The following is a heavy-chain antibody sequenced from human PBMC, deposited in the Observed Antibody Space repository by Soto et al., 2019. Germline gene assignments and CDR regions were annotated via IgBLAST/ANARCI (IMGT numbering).Heavy chain of an antibody. CDR2: IYYSGRT. D-gene: IGHD6-19*01. J-gene: IGHJ6*02. V-gene: IGHV4-59*01. Sequence: SETLSLTCTVSGGSISSCYWSWIRQPPGKGLEWIGYIYYSGRTNYNPSLKSRVTISVDTSKNQFSLKLSSVTAADTAVYYCARACIAVAGVYYYGLDVWGQGTTVTVSS. CDR1: GGSISSCY. CDR3: ARACIAVAGVYYYGLDV.